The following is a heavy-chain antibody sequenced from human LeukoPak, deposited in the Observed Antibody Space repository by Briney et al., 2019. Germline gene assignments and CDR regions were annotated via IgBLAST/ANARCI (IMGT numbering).Heavy chain of an antibody. CDR1: GGSFSSGDYY. V-gene: IGHV4-30-4*01. CDR3: ARAPEYDYVWGSYRQAYYFDY. J-gene: IGHJ4*02. D-gene: IGHD3-16*02. Sequence: SETLSLTCTVSGGSFSSGDYYWSWIRQPPGTGLEWIGSIYYSGSTYYNPSLKSRVTISVDTSKNQFSLKLSSVTAADTAVYYCARAPEYDYVWGSYRQAYYFDYWGQGTLVTVSS. CDR2: IYYSGST.